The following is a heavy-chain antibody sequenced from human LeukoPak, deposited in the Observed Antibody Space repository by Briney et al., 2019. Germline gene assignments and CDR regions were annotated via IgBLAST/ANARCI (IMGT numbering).Heavy chain of an antibody. V-gene: IGHV1-69*04. Sequence: SVTVSRKASGGTFSSYAISWLRQAPAQGLEWMGRIIPILGIANYEQKFQGRVPITVAKSTSTAYLELNSLSPGDQAADFCARGHYDVVVPAAIVEDYWGEGTLVTVSS. CDR3: ARGHYDVVVPAAIVEDY. J-gene: IGHJ4*02. D-gene: IGHD2-2*01. CDR2: IIPILGIA. CDR1: GGTFSSYA.